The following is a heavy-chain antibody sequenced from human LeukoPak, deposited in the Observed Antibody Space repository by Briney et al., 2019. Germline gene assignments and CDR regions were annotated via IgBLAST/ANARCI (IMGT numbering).Heavy chain of an antibody. CDR2: IYTSGST. J-gene: IGHJ4*02. Sequence: SETLSLTCTVSGGSISSYYWSWIRQPAGKGLEWIGRIYTSGSTNYNPSLKSRVTMSVDTSKNQFSLKLSSVTAADTAVYYCARLFDDTPRGAFRYFDYWGQGNLVTVSS. CDR3: ARLFDDTPRGAFRYFDY. V-gene: IGHV4-4*07. CDR1: GGSISSYY. D-gene: IGHD3-22*01.